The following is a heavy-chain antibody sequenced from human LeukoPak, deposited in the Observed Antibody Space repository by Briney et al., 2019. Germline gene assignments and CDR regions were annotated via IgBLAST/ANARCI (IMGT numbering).Heavy chain of an antibody. J-gene: IGHJ5*02. V-gene: IGHV3-30*03. D-gene: IGHD3-16*01. Sequence: SVKGRFTISRDNSKNTLFLQMNSLRAEDTAVYYCATTAGDFWFDHWGQGTLVTVSS. CDR3: ATTAGDFWFDH.